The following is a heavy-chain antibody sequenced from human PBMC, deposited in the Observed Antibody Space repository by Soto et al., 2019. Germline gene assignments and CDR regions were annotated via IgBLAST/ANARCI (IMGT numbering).Heavy chain of an antibody. CDR2: INPNSGGT. CDR3: AREAGIAARPAFDY. V-gene: IGHV1-2*02. Sequence: ASVKVSCKASGYTFTGYYTHWVRQAPGQGLEWMGWINPNSGGTNYAQKFQGRVTMTRDTSISTAYMELSRLRSDDTAVYYCAREAGIAARPAFDYWGQGTLVTVS. D-gene: IGHD6-6*01. J-gene: IGHJ4*02. CDR1: GYTFTGYY.